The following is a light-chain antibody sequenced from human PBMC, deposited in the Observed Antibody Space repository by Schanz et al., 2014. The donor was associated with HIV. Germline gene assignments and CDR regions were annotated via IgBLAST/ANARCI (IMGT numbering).Light chain of an antibody. CDR2: QAS. J-gene: IGKJ1*01. CDR3: QEYDSAPRT. CDR1: QTIDNW. V-gene: IGKV1-5*03. Sequence: IQLPQSPATLSASVGDRVTITCRASQTIDNWLAWYQQKPGKAPNLLIYQASTLEIGVSSRFSGSGSGTDYTLTISSLQPDDAATYFCQEYDSAPRTFGQGTKVEIK.